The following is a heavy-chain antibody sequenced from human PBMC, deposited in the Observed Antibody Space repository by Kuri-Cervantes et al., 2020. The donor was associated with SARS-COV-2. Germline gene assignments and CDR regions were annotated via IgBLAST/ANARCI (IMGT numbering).Heavy chain of an antibody. CDR2: INPNSGGT. CDR3: ARETFLTRGPMPAPLLDY. Sequence: ASVKVSCKASGYTFTGYYMHWVRQAPGQGLEWMGWINPNSGGTNYAQKFQGRVTMTRDTSISTAYMELRSLRSDDTAVYYCARETFLTRGPMPAPLLDYWGQGTLVTVSS. D-gene: IGHD3-9*01. V-gene: IGHV1-2*02. CDR1: GYTFTGYY. J-gene: IGHJ4*02.